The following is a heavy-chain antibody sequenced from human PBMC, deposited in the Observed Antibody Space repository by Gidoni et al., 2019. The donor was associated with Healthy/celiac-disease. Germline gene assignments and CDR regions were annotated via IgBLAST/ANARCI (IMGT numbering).Heavy chain of an antibody. CDR1: GFTFSRYG. D-gene: IGHD6-6*01. V-gene: IGHV3-33*01. J-gene: IGHJ6*03. CDR2: IWYDGSNK. Sequence: QVQLVESGGGVVQPGRSLRLSCAASGFTFSRYGMHWVRQAPGKGLEWVAVIWYDGSNKYYADSVKGRFTISRDNSKNTLYLQMNSLRAEDTAVYYCARDGSSSERLISPYYYYYYYMDVWGKGTTVTVSS. CDR3: ARDGSSSERLISPYYYYYYYMDV.